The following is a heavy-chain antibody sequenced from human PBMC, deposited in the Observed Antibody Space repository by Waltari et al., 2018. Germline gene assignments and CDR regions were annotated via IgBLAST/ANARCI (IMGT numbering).Heavy chain of an antibody. V-gene: IGHV1-2*06. CDR1: GYIFTDYY. D-gene: IGHD3-10*01. Sequence: QVQLVQSGAEVKKPVASVKVSCKASGYIFTDYYIHWVRQAPGRGLEWVGRFNPDSGGTNYAQKFQGRVTMTTDTSITTAYMELSRLTSDDTALYYCVRGSGGYSWFDPWGQGTLLTVSS. J-gene: IGHJ5*02. CDR3: VRGSGGYSWFDP. CDR2: FNPDSGGT.